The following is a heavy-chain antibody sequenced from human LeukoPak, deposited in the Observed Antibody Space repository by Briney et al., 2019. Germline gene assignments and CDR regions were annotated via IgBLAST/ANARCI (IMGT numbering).Heavy chain of an antibody. CDR2: IWYDGSNK. J-gene: IGHJ4*02. Sequence: GGSLRLSCAASGFTFSSYGMHWVRQAPAKGLEWVAVIWYDGSNKYYADSVKGRFTISRDNSKNTLYLQMNSLRAEDTAVYYCARVSLELALDYWGQGTLVTVSS. CDR1: GFTFSSYG. D-gene: IGHD1-7*01. CDR3: ARVSLELALDY. V-gene: IGHV3-33*01.